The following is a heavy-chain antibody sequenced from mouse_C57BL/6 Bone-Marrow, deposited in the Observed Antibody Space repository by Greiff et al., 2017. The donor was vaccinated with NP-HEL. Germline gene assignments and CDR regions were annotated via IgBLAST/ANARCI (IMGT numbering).Heavy chain of an antibody. CDR2: IDTSDSET. J-gene: IGHJ4*01. V-gene: IGHV1-52*01. CDR3: ARWDGNFAMDY. Sequence: VHLVESGAELVRPGSSVKLSCKASGYTFTSYWMHWVQQRPIQGLEWIGNIDTSDSETHYNQKFKDKATLTVDKSSSTAYMQLSSLTSEDSAVYYCARWDGNFAMDYWGQGTSVTVSS. D-gene: IGHD2-1*01. CDR1: GYTFTSYW.